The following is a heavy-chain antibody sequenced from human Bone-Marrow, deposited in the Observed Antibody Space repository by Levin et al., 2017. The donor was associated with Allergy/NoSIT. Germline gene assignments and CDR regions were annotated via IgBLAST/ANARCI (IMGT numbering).Heavy chain of an antibody. CDR3: AKGDYGGNSDVDY. J-gene: IGHJ4*02. CDR2: ISYDGSNK. V-gene: IGHV3-30*18. CDR1: GFTFSSYG. D-gene: IGHD4-23*01. Sequence: GESLKISCAASGFTFSSYGMHWVRQAPGKGLEWVAVISYDGSNKYYADSVKGRFTISRDNSKNTLYLQMNSLRAEVTAVYYCAKGDYGGNSDVDYWGQGTLVTVSS.